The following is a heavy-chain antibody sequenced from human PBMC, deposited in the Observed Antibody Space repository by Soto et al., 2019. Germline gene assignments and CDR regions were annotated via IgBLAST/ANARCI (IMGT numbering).Heavy chain of an antibody. CDR1: GGTFSSYA. J-gene: IGHJ4*02. V-gene: IGHV1-69*06. Sequence: SVKVSCKASGGTFSSYAISWVRQAPGQGLEWMGGIIPIFGTANYAQKFQGRVTITADTSASTAYMELSSLRSEDTAVYYCARGGYFDSSNYLAYWGLGTLVTVSS. CDR3: ARGGYFDSSNYLAY. D-gene: IGHD3-22*01. CDR2: IIPIFGTA.